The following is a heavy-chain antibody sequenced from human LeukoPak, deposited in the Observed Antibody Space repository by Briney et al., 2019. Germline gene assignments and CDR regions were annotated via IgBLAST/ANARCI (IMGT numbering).Heavy chain of an antibody. V-gene: IGHV3-30-3*01. Sequence: GGSLRLSCAASGFTFSSYAMHWVRQAPGKGLEWVAVISYDGSNKYYADSVKGRFTISRDNSKNTLYLQMNSLRAEDTAVCYCARDSRYYDSSGRTFDYWGQGTLVTVSS. CDR1: GFTFSSYA. CDR2: ISYDGSNK. J-gene: IGHJ4*02. D-gene: IGHD3-22*01. CDR3: ARDSRYYDSSGRTFDY.